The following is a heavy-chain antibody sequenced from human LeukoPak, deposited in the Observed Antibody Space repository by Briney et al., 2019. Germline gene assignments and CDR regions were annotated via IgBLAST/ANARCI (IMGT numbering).Heavy chain of an antibody. D-gene: IGHD3-10*01. Sequence: GRSLRLTCAASGFTFSSYAMHWVRQAPGKGLEWVSYISSSSSYTNYADSVKGRFTISRDNAKNSLYLQMNSLRAEDTAVYYCAREAAYGSGSNNFDYWGQGTLVTVSS. V-gene: IGHV3-21*05. CDR1: GFTFSSYA. CDR3: AREAAYGSGSNNFDY. CDR2: ISSSSSYT. J-gene: IGHJ4*02.